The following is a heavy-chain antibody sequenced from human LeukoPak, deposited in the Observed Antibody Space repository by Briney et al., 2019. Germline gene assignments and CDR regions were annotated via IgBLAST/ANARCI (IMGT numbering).Heavy chain of an antibody. CDR1: GDSVSSRSYF. CDR2: IHDSGST. J-gene: IGHJ4*02. D-gene: IGHD2-15*01. Sequence: ETLSLXCTVSGDSVSSRSYFWGWIRQPREKGLEWIVYIHDSGSTDCNPSPKSRVTISVDTSKNQFSLKLSSVTAADTAVYYCARVGGGGLFDYWGQGILVTVSS. CDR3: ARVGGGGLFDY. V-gene: IGHV4-61*01.